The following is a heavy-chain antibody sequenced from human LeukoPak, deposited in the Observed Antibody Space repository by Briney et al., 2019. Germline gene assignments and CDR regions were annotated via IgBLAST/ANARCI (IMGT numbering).Heavy chain of an antibody. V-gene: IGHV4-59*12. CDR2: VYYSGST. CDR1: GGSISSYY. D-gene: IGHD2-15*01. Sequence: PSETLSLTCTVSGGSISSYYWTWIRQPPGKGLEWIGYVYYSGSTYYNPSLKSRVTISVDRSKNQFSLKLSSVTAADTAVYYCARSEACSGGSCYSLDIWGQGTMVTVSS. J-gene: IGHJ3*02. CDR3: ARSEACSGGSCYSLDI.